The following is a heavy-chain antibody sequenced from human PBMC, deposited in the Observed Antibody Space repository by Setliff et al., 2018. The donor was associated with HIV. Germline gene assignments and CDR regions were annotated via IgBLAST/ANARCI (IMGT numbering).Heavy chain of an antibody. Sequence: GGSLRLSCAASGFTFSTHLMSWVRQAPGKGLEWVAVISSDGSVKYYVASGKGRFTTSRDNAKNSLYLQMNSLRADDTAVYYCARDRASVRDTIFGGAQYYYYMDVWGKGTTVTVSS. J-gene: IGHJ6*03. D-gene: IGHD3-3*01. V-gene: IGHV3-7*01. CDR3: ARDRASVRDTIFGGAQYYYYMDV. CDR2: ISSDGSVK. CDR1: GFTFSTHL.